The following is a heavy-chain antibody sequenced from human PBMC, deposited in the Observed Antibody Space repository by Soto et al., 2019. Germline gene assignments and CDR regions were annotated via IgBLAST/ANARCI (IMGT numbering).Heavy chain of an antibody. CDR2: IYHSGST. CDR3: ARGNSGSYFPWFDP. D-gene: IGHD1-26*01. Sequence: QLQLQESGSGLVKPSQTLSLTCAVSGGSISSGGYSWSWIRQPPGKGLEWIGYIYHSGSTYYNPSLKSRVTISVDSSTNQFSLNLCSVTAADTAVYYCARGNSGSYFPWFDPWGQGTLVTVSS. J-gene: IGHJ5*02. CDR1: GGSISSGGYS. V-gene: IGHV4-30-2*01.